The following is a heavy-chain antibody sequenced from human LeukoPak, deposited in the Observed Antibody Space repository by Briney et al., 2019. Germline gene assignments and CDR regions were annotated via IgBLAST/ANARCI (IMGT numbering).Heavy chain of an antibody. CDR3: ARMVRGVSYYFDY. CDR1: GFTFSSYR. J-gene: IGHJ4*02. Sequence: GGSLRPSCAASGFTFSSYRMNWVRQAPGKGLEWVSSISSSSSYIYYADSVKGRFTISRDNAKNSLYLQMNSLRAEDTAVYYCARMVRGVSYYFDYWGQGTLVSVPS. V-gene: IGHV3-21*01. CDR2: ISSSSSYI. D-gene: IGHD3-10*01.